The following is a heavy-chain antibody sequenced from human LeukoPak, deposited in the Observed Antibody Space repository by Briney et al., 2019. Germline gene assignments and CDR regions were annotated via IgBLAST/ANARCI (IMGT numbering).Heavy chain of an antibody. D-gene: IGHD1-26*01. CDR2: ISGSGNNT. CDR1: GFSFSSYA. Sequence: GGSLRLSCAASGFSFSSYAMSWVRQALGKGLEWVSGISGSGNNTHYADSVKGRFTISRDNFKNTLYLQMNSLRADDTAVYYCAAGATGVDYWGQGTLVTVSS. J-gene: IGHJ4*02. CDR3: AAGATGVDY. V-gene: IGHV3-23*01.